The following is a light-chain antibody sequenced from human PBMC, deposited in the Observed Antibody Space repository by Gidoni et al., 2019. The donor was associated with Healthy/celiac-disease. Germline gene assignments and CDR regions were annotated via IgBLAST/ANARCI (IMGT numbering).Light chain of an antibody. Sequence: AIRMTTSPSSFSASTGDRVTITCRASPGISSYLAWYQQKPGKAPKLLIYAASTLQSVVPSRFIGSGSATDVTLTLSCLQSEDFATYYCQQYYSYPWTFGQGTKVEIK. J-gene: IGKJ1*01. CDR1: PGISSY. CDR2: AAS. V-gene: IGKV1-8*01. CDR3: QQYYSYPWT.